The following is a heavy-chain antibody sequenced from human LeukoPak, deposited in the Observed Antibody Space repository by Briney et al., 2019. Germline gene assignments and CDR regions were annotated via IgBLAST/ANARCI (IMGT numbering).Heavy chain of an antibody. J-gene: IGHJ5*01. D-gene: IGHD3-10*01. CDR2: INHSGST. V-gene: IGHV4-34*01. Sequence: PSETLSLTCAVYGGSFSGYYWSWIRHPPGKGLELIGEINHSGSTNYNPSLKSRVTISVDTSKNQFSLKLSSVTAADTAVYYCARGGVSLRGAINWFDSWGQGTLVTVSS. CDR3: ARGGVSLRGAINWFDS. CDR1: GGSFSGYY.